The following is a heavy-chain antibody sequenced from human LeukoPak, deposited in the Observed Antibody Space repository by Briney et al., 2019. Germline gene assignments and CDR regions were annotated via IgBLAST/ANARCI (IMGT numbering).Heavy chain of an antibody. D-gene: IGHD1-26*01. Sequence: GSSVEVSCKASGGTFSSYAISWVRQAPGQGLEWMGGIIPIFGTANYAQKFQGRVTITADESTSTAYMELSSLRSEDTAVYYCARTHSGSYYSRSYYFDYWGQGTLVTVSS. CDR2: IIPIFGTA. CDR1: GGTFSSYA. V-gene: IGHV1-69*01. J-gene: IGHJ4*02. CDR3: ARTHSGSYYSRSYYFDY.